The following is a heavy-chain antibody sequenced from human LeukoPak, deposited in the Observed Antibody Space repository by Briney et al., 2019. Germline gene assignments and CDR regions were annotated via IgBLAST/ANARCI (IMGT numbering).Heavy chain of an antibody. V-gene: IGHV1-18*01. Sequence: ASVKVSCKASGYTFTSNGISWVRQAPGQGLEWMGWISTSKGNTNYAQKFQGRVTMTRDTSTSTAYMELRGLRSDDTVVYYGAGDIRYSFERWGQGSLVTVSS. CDR2: ISTSKGNT. J-gene: IGHJ4*02. CDR3: AGDIRYSFER. CDR1: GYTFTSNG. D-gene: IGHD3-9*01.